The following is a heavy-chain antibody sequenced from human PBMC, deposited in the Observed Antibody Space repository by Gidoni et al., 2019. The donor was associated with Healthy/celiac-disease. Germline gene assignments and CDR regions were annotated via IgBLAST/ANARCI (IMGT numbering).Heavy chain of an antibody. D-gene: IGHD6-6*01. J-gene: IGHJ4*02. CDR3: ASADSSSSPFFDY. V-gene: IGHV4-59*01. CDR1: GGSISSYY. Sequence: QVQLQESGPGLVKPSETLSLTCTVSGGSISSYYWSWIRQPPGKGLEWIGYIYYSGSTNYNPSLKSRVTISVDTSKNQFSLKLSSVTAADTAVYYCASADSSSSPFFDYWGQGTLVTVSS. CDR2: IYYSGST.